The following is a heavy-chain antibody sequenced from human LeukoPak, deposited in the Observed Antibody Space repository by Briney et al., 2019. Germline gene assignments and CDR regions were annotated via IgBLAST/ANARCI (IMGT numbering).Heavy chain of an antibody. CDR3: ARGGGHIGQVGDFDY. CDR1: DESFSGYF. D-gene: IGHD2-21*01. CDR2: INHSGST. V-gene: IGHV4-34*01. Sequence: PSETLSLTCVVYDESFSGYFWSWIRQPPGKGLEWIGEINHSGSTNYNPSLKSRVTISVDTSKNQFSLKLTSVTAADTAVYYCARGGGHIGQVGDFDYWGQGTLVTVSS. J-gene: IGHJ4*02.